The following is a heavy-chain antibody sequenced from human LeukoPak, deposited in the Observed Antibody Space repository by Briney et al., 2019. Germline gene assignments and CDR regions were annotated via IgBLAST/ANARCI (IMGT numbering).Heavy chain of an antibody. CDR1: GFTFSNYW. J-gene: IGHJ5*02. D-gene: IGHD3-16*01. V-gene: IGHV3-7*01. CDR2: IKQDGSEK. CDR3: VRDGGTDWYDP. Sequence: GGSLRLSCAASGFTFSNYWMSWVRQAPGKGLEWVASIKQDGSEKNYVDSVRGRFTISRDNAKTSLYLQMNSLRVEDTAMYYCVRDGGTDWYDPWGQGTLVTVFS.